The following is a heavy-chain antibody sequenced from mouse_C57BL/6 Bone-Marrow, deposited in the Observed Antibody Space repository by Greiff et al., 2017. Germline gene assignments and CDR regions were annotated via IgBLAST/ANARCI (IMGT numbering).Heavy chain of an antibody. D-gene: IGHD2-1*01. CDR3: TPRVLWGNSYAMDY. CDR1: GFNIKDDY. V-gene: IGHV14-4*01. J-gene: IGHJ4*01. Sequence: VQLQQSGAELVRPGASVKLSCTASGFNIKDDYMPWVKQRPEQGLEWIGWIDPENGDTEYASKFQGKATITADTSSNTAYLQRSSLTSEDTAVYYCTPRVLWGNSYAMDYWGQGTSVTVSS. CDR2: IDPENGDT.